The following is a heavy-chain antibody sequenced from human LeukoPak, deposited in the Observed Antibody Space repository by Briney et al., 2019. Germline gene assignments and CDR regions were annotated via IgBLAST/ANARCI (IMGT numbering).Heavy chain of an antibody. J-gene: IGHJ6*04. Sequence: PSETLSLTCTVSGGSISSYHWSWIRQPPGKGLEWIGYIYYSGSTNYNPSLKSRVTISVDTSKNQFSLKLSSVTAADTAVYYCARSRTMRYDILTGHYGMDVWGKGTTVTVSS. V-gene: IGHV4-59*01. CDR2: IYYSGST. CDR1: GGSISSYH. CDR3: ARSRTMRYDILTGHYGMDV. D-gene: IGHD3-9*01.